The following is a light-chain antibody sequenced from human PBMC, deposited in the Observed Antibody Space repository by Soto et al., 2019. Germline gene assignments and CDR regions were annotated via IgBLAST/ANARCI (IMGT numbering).Light chain of an antibody. CDR3: QQYSIYSRT. CDR2: KAS. J-gene: IGKJ1*01. Sequence: DIQMTQSPSTLSASVGDRVTITCRASHSISSLLAWYQQKPGKAPNLLIYKASFLRSGVPSRFSGSGSGTEFTLTISSLQPDDFATYYCQQYSIYSRTFGQGTKVELK. CDR1: HSISSL. V-gene: IGKV1-5*03.